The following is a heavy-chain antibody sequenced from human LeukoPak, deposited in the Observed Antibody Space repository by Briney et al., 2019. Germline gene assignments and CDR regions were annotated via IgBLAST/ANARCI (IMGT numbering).Heavy chain of an antibody. CDR1: GFTFSSYA. CDR3: ARDSPYYDFWSGPFDY. CDR2: ISGSGGST. V-gene: IGHV3-23*01. J-gene: IGHJ4*02. D-gene: IGHD3-3*01. Sequence: GGSLRLSCAASGFTFSSYAMSWVRQAPGKGLEWVSAISGSGGSTYYADSVKGRFTISRDNSKNSLYLQMNSLRAEDTAVYYCARDSPYYDFWSGPFDYWGQGTLVTVSS.